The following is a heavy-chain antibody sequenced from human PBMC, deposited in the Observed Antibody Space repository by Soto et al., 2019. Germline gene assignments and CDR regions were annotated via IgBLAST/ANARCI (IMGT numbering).Heavy chain of an antibody. D-gene: IGHD2-15*01. Sequence: ALLKGACKTFGYRYTSDDGSWGRQAKRQGLEWMGWMNPNSGNTGYAQKFQGRVTMTRNTSISTAYMELSSLRSEDTAVYYCARDNFTPRSRGGLGYWGQGTLVTSPQ. V-gene: IGHV1-8*01. CDR3: ARDNFTPRSRGGLGY. J-gene: IGHJ4*02. CDR1: GYRYTSDD. CDR2: MNPNSGNT.